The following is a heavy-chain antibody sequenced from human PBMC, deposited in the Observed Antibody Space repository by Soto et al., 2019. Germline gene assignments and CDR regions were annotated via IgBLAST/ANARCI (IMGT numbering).Heavy chain of an antibody. Sequence: EVQLVESGGGLVQPGGSLRLSCAASGFTVSNNYMSWVRQAPGKGLEWVSIIYSGGSTYYADSVKGRFTISRDNSKNTLYLQMNSLRAEDTAVYYCARNWEQQLVFDYWGQGTLVTVSS. V-gene: IGHV3-66*01. J-gene: IGHJ4*02. CDR1: GFTVSNNY. CDR2: IYSGGST. CDR3: ARNWEQQLVFDY. D-gene: IGHD6-13*01.